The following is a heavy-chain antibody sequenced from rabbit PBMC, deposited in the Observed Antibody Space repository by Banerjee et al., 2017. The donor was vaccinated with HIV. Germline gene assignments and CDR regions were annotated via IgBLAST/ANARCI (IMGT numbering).Heavy chain of an antibody. V-gene: IGHV1S45*01. CDR3: ARDRDGDAGYGSLAL. CDR2: IYGGSSGST. J-gene: IGHJ4*01. D-gene: IGHD7-1*01. Sequence: QEQLEESGGDLVKPEGSLTLTCTASGFSFSSSYWICWVRQAPGKGLEWIACIYGGSSGSTYYANWASGRFTISKPSSTTVTLQLNSLTVADTATYFCARDRDGDAGYGSLALWGQGTLVTVS. CDR1: GFSFSSSYW.